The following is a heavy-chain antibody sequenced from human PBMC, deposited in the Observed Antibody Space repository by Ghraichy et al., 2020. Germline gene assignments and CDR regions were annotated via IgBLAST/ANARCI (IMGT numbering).Heavy chain of an antibody. V-gene: IGHV3-23*01. J-gene: IGHJ6*03. D-gene: IGHD2-15*01. CDR1: GFTLSIYA. CDR2: ITGNGDST. Sequence: GGSLRLSCADSGFTLSIYAMTWVRQAPGKGLEWVSGITGNGDSTYYADSVKGRFTISRDNSKKMLYLQMNTLRAEDTAIYYCARDLGYCGCGSCYSVPHYYYFNMDVWGKGTTVTVSS. CDR3: ARDLGYCGCGSCYSVPHYYYFNMDV.